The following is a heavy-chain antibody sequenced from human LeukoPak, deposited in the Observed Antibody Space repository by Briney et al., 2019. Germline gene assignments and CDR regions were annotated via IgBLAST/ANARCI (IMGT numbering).Heavy chain of an antibody. D-gene: IGHD6-19*01. CDR1: GFRLSNYG. CDR2: TSGNGAKT. J-gene: IGHJ4*02. CDR3: AKDSGWPFDY. Sequence: GGSLRLSCAASGFRLSNYGMNWVRQAPGKGLEWVSATSGNGAKTYYADSVKGRFTISRDNSKNTLYLQMNSLRAEDTAVYYCAKDSGWPFDYWGQGTLVTVSS. V-gene: IGHV3-23*01.